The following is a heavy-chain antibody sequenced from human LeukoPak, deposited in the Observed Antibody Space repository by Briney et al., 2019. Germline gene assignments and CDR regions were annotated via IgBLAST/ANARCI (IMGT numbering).Heavy chain of an antibody. J-gene: IGHJ4*02. D-gene: IGHD3-22*01. V-gene: IGHV4-39*01. CDR2: IYYSGST. Sequence: SETLSLTCTVSGGSLSSSSYYWGWIRQPPGKGLEWIGSIYYSGSTYYNPSLKSRVTISVDTSKNQFSLKLSSVTAADTAVYYCARLGGYDSSGYYFDYWGQGTLVTVSS. CDR3: ARLGGYDSSGYYFDY. CDR1: GGSLSSSSYY.